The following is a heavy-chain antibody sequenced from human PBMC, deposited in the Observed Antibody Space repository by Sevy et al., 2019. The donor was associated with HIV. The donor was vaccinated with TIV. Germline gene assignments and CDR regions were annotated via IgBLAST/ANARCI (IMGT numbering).Heavy chain of an antibody. J-gene: IGHJ4*02. D-gene: IGHD3-9*01. CDR1: GFTFSTYW. CDR2: INQDGSQK. CDR3: AREFDGGPDY. Sequence: GGSLRLSCGASGFTFSTYWMSWVRQAPGKGLEWVANINQDGSQKYYVDSVKGRFTISKDNAKNSLNLQMSSLRAEDTAVYYCAREFDGGPDYWGQGTLVTVSS. V-gene: IGHV3-7*01.